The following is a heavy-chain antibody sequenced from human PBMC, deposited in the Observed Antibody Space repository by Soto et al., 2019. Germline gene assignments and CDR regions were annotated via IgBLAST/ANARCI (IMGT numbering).Heavy chain of an antibody. CDR3: ATVAPPDSDYYYSGMDV. V-gene: IGHV1-18*01. Sequence: QAQLVQSGAEVKKPGASVRVSCKAYGYMFVSWVRQAPGQGLESMGWISAYTGSTNYAQKFHDRVTMAIATSTGTASMDLTSLPSYDTAVYYCATVAPPDSDYYYSGMDVWGQGTTVTVSS. CDR1: GYMFV. CDR2: ISAYTGST. D-gene: IGHD3-22*01. J-gene: IGHJ6*02.